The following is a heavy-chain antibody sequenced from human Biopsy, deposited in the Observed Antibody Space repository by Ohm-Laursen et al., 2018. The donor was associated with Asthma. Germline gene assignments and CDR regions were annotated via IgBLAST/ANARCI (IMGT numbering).Heavy chain of an antibody. CDR2: INTNSGTP. Sequence: ASVKVSCKASGYTFNSVAVMWVRQAPGQGLEWMGWINTNSGTPTYVQGFSGRFVFSLDPSVTTAYLQIDSLRSEDTGVYYCTRAGPTFVADYWGQGTLVTVSS. CDR1: GYTFNSVA. J-gene: IGHJ4*01. D-gene: IGHD5-12*01. V-gene: IGHV7-4-1*01. CDR3: TRAGPTFVADY.